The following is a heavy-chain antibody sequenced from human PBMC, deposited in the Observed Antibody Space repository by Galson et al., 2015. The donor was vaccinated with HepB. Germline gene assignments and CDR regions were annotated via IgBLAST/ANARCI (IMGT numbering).Heavy chain of an antibody. CDR2: IYSSGST. D-gene: IGHD1-7*01. CDR3: ARQELAGKWVTPALVY. V-gene: IGHV4-61*02. CDR1: GGSISSGGYY. J-gene: IGHJ4*02. Sequence: TLSLTCTVSGGSISSGGYYWNWIWQPAGKGLEWIGRIYSSGSTNYIPSLQSRVTISVDASKNLFSLKLSSVTAADTAVYYCARQELAGKWVTPALVYWGQGTLVTVSS.